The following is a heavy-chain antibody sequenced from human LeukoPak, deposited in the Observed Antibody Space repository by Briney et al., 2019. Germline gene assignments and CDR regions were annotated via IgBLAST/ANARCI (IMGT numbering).Heavy chain of an antibody. V-gene: IGHV4-61*01. D-gene: IGHD3-22*01. CDR1: GGSISSGSYY. Sequence: SQTLSLTCTVSGGSISSGSYYWNWIRQPPGKGLEWIGYIYYSGSTNYNPSLKSRVTISVDTSKNQFSLKLSSVTAADTAVYYCARSTMIVVRPHFEYYFDYWGQGTLVTVSS. CDR2: IYYSGST. CDR3: ARSTMIVVRPHFEYYFDY. J-gene: IGHJ4*02.